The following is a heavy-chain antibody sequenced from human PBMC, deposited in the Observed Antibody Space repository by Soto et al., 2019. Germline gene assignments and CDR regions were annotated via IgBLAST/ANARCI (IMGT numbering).Heavy chain of an antibody. D-gene: IGHD4-17*01. CDR2: INPSDGST. CDR3: VRDRFGYGDSGD. Sequence: QVFLVQSGAEVKKPGASVKVSCKTSGYTFTTYYMHWVRQAPGQGLEWMGVINPSDGSTYSAQKFQGRVTMTRDTSTSTVYLELGSLRAEDSAMYYCVRDRFGYGDSGDWGQGTLVTVSS. J-gene: IGHJ4*02. CDR1: GYTFTTYY. V-gene: IGHV1-46*01.